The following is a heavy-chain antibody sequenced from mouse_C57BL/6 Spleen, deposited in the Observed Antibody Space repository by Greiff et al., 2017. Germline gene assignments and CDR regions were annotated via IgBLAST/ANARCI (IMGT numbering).Heavy chain of an antibody. V-gene: IGHV1-69*01. CDR3: ARSERLQDLDY. D-gene: IGHD2-4*01. CDR1: GYTFTSYW. CDR2: IDPSDSYT. Sequence: QVQLQQPGAELVMPGASVKLSCKASGYTFTSYWMHWVKQRPGQGLEWIGEIDPSDSYTNYNQKFKGKSTLTVDKPSSTAYMPLSSLTSEDSAVYYCARSERLQDLDYWGQGTTLTVSS. J-gene: IGHJ2*01.